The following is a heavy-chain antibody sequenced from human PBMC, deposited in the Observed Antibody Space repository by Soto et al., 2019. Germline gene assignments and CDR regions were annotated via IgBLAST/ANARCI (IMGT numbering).Heavy chain of an antibody. J-gene: IGHJ6*02. V-gene: IGHV3-9*01. D-gene: IGHD6-13*01. CDR3: AKGDSSSFYYGMDV. CDR1: GFTFDDYA. Sequence: EVQLVESGGGLVQPGRSLGLSCAASGFTFDDYAMHWVRQAPGKGLEWVSGISWNSGSIGYADSVKGRFTISRDNAKNSLYLQMNSLRAEDTALYYCAKGDSSSFYYGMDVWGQGTTVTVSS. CDR2: ISWNSGSI.